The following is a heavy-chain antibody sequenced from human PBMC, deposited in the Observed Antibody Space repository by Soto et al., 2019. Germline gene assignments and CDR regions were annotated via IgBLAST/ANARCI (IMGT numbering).Heavy chain of an antibody. V-gene: IGHV3-11*06. CDR3: ARDLPEYNRTYCMDV. CDR1: GFIFSDYY. D-gene: IGHD1-20*01. Sequence: PGGSLRLSCAASGFIFSDYYMTWIRQAPGKGLEWLAYITSSSSYIKYADSVKGRFTISRDNAKNSSYLQMNSLRAEDTAVYYCARDLPEYNRTYCMDVWCQATAVTVSS. J-gene: IGHJ6*02. CDR2: ITSSSSYI.